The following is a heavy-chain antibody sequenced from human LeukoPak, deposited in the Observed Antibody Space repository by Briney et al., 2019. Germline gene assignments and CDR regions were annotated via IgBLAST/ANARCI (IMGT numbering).Heavy chain of an antibody. D-gene: IGHD6-6*01. J-gene: IGHJ6*03. CDR3: AFSMAAFYYYYYYRDV. CDR1: GGTFSSHA. CDR2: IIPIFGTA. Sequence: GSSAKVSCKASGGTFSSHAISWVRQAPGQGLEWMGGIIPIFGTANYAQKFQGRVTITTDESTSTAYMELSSLRSEDTAVYYCAFSMAAFYYYYYYRDVWGKGTTVTVSS. V-gene: IGHV1-69*05.